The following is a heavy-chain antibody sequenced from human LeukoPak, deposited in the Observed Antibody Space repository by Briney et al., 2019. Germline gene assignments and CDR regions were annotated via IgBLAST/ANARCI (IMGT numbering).Heavy chain of an antibody. D-gene: IGHD4-23*01. CDR3: ARRGGHGGSFDY. CDR1: GGSISSYY. J-gene: IGHJ4*02. V-gene: IGHV4-59*08. CDR2: IYYSGST. Sequence: PSETLSLTCTVSGGSISSYYRSWIRQPPGKGLEWIGYIYYSGSTNYNPSLKSRVTISVDTSKNQFSLKLSSVTAADTAVYYCARRGGHGGSFDYWGQGTLVTVSS.